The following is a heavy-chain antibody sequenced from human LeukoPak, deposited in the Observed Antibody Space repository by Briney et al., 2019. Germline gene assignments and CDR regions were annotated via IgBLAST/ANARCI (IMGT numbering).Heavy chain of an antibody. CDR3: ASIIAAAGTSYYYYMDV. J-gene: IGHJ6*03. D-gene: IGHD6-13*01. Sequence: SETLSLTCAVYGGSFSGYYWSWIRQPPGKGLEWIGEINHSGSTNYNLSLKSRVTISVDTSKNQFSLKLSSVTAADTAVYYCASIIAAAGTSYYYYMDVWGKGTTVTVSS. V-gene: IGHV4-34*01. CDR2: INHSGST. CDR1: GGSFSGYY.